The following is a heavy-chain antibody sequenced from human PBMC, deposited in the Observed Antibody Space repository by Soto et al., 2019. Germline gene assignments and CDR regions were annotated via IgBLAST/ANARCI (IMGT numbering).Heavy chain of an antibody. V-gene: IGHV4-39*01. J-gene: IGHJ2*01. CDR3: AEDGIRDVRSVSAFLLNRSSDL. Sequence: QPPGKGLEWIGSIYYSGSTYYNPSLKSRVTISVDTSKNQFSLKLSSVTAADTVFFFQAEDGIRDVRSVSAFLLNRSSDL. CDR2: IYYSGST. D-gene: IGHD3-10*02.